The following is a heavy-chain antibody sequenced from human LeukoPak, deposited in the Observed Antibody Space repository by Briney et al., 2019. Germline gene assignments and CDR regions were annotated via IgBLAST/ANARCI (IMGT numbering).Heavy chain of an antibody. D-gene: IGHD5-24*01. CDR3: ARTAGDGYNDF. V-gene: IGHV4-59*08. CDR2: MYYAGST. Sequence: SETLSLTCTVSGGSISSSYWSWIRQPPGKGLEWIGYMYYAGSTSYNPSLKSRATISVDTSKNQFSLRLRSVTAADTAVYYCARTAGDGYNDFWGQGTLVTVSS. CDR1: GGSISSSY. J-gene: IGHJ4*02.